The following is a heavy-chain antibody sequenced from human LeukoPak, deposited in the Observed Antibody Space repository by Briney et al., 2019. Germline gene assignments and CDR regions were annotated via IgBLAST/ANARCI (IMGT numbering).Heavy chain of an antibody. CDR3: ARGVAYSSSFRGDY. CDR2: IYYSGST. D-gene: IGHD6-13*01. CDR1: GGSISSGGYY. Sequence: PSETLSLTCTVSGGSISSGGYYWSWIRQHPGKGLEWIGYIYYSGSTYYNPSLKSRVTISVDTSKNQFSLKLSSVTAADTAVYYCARGVAYSSSFRGDYWGQGTLVTVSS. J-gene: IGHJ4*02. V-gene: IGHV4-31*03.